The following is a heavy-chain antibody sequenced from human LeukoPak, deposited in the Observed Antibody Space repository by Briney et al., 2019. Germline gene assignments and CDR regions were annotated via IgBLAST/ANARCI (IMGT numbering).Heavy chain of an antibody. CDR3: ARNPFYYYYYGMDV. CDR2: INHSGST. Sequence: PSETLSLTCAVYGGSFSGYYWSWIRQPPGKGLEWIGEINHSGSTNYNPSLKSRVTISVDTSKNQFSLKLSSVTAADTAVYYCARNPFYYYYYGMDVWGQGTTATVSS. J-gene: IGHJ6*02. V-gene: IGHV4-34*01. CDR1: GGSFSGYY.